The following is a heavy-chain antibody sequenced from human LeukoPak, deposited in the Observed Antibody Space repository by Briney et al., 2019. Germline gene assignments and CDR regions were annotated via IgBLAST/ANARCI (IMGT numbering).Heavy chain of an antibody. V-gene: IGHV4-30-4*08. CDR3: ARGTYYYDSSGYYYFDY. Sequence: RTSETLSLTCTVSGGSISSSPCYWGWIRQPPGKGLEWIGYIYYSGSTYYNPSLKSRVTISVDTSKNQFSLKLSSVTAADTAVYYCARGTYYYDSSGYYYFDYWGQGTLVTVSS. CDR2: IYYSGST. J-gene: IGHJ4*02. CDR1: GGSISSSPCY. D-gene: IGHD3-22*01.